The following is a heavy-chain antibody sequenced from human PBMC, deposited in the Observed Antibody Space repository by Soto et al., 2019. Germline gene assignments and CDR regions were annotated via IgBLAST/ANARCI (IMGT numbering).Heavy chain of an antibody. CDR1: GFTFDDYA. V-gene: IGHV3-9*01. D-gene: IGHD5-12*01. CDR2: ISWNSGSI. CDR3: AKDNSGSDLMIDY. Sequence: GGSLRLSCAASGFTFDDYAMHWVRQAPGKGLEWVSGISWNSGSIGYADSVKGRFTISRDNAKNSLYLQMNSLRAEDTALYYCAKDNSGSDLMIDYWGQGTLVTVS. J-gene: IGHJ4*02.